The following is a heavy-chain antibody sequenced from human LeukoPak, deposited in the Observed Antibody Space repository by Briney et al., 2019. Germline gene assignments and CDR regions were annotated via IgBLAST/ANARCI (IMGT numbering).Heavy chain of an antibody. Sequence: GGSLRLSCAASGFTFSSYAMHWVRQAPGKGLEYVSAISSNGGSTYYANSVKGRFTISRDNSKNTLYLQMGSLRAEDMAVYYCARVRGLGHDYDSTDAFDIWGQGTMVTVSS. D-gene: IGHD3-22*01. CDR3: ARVRGLGHDYDSTDAFDI. V-gene: IGHV3-64*01. CDR1: GFTFSSYA. CDR2: ISSNGGST. J-gene: IGHJ3*02.